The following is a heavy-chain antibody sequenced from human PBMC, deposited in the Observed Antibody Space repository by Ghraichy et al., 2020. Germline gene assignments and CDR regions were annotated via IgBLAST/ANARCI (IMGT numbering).Heavy chain of an antibody. D-gene: IGHD1-26*01. J-gene: IGHJ6*02. CDR3: ARGLSGSYYHYYYYGMDV. CDR2: ISSSSSTI. CDR1: GFTFSSYS. V-gene: IGHV3-48*02. Sequence: GGSLRLSCAASGFTFSSYSMNWVRQAPGKGLEWVSYISSSSSTIYYADSVKGRFTISRDNAKNSLYLQMNSLRDEDTAVYYCARGLSGSYYHYYYYGMDVWGQGTTVTVSS.